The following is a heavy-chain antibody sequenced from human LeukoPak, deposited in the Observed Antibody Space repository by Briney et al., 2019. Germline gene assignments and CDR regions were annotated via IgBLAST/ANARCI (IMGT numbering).Heavy chain of an antibody. CDR3: AKARPGRPSTQFDY. V-gene: IGHV3-9*01. J-gene: IGHJ4*02. D-gene: IGHD6-6*01. CDR1: GFTFDDYA. Sequence: PGGSLRLSCAASGFTFDDYAMHWVRQAPGKGLEWVSGICWNSGSIGYADSVKGRFTISRDNAKNSLYLQMNSLRAEDTALYYCAKARPGRPSTQFDYWGQGTLVTVSS. CDR2: ICWNSGSI.